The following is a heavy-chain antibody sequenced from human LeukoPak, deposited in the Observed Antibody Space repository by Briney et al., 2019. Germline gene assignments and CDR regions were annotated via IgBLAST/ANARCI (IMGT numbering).Heavy chain of an antibody. D-gene: IGHD2-21*01. CDR1: GFSISSYY. CDR2: IYYSGGN. J-gene: IGHJ4*02. V-gene: IGHV4-59*01. Sequence: AETLSLTCTVSGFSISSYYWRWLRQPPGKGLEWVGYIYYSGGNKYNPSLKSRFTMSVDTSKNHFSLKLSSVTAADTAVYYCARGGFLAYWGQGTLVTVSS. CDR3: ARGGFLAY.